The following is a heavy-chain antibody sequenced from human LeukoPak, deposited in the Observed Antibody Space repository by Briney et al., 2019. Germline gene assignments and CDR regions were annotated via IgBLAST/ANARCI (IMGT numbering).Heavy chain of an antibody. CDR2: IYGSP. J-gene: IGHJ3*02. V-gene: IGHV4-4*09. CDR1: GGSITDHF. CDR3: ARRFRTSASGILHHDAYDI. Sequence: SETLSLTCTVSGGSITDHFWGWIRHTPGTGLEWIGHIYGSPTYNPSLKSRVTISDDTSENQIFLQMTSVTAADTAIYYCARRFRTSASGILHHDAYDIWGPGTEVIVSS. D-gene: IGHD3-10*01.